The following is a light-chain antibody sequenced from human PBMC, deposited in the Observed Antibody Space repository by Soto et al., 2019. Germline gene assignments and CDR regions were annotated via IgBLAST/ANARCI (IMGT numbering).Light chain of an antibody. V-gene: IGKV1-39*01. J-gene: IGKJ1*01. CDR3: QQSYSTLWT. Sequence: DIQMTQPPSSLSASVGDRVTITCRASQSISSYLNWYQQKPGKAPKLLIYAASSLQSGVPSRFSGSGSGTDFPLTISSLQPEDFATYYCQQSYSTLWTFGQGTKVDIK. CDR2: AAS. CDR1: QSISSY.